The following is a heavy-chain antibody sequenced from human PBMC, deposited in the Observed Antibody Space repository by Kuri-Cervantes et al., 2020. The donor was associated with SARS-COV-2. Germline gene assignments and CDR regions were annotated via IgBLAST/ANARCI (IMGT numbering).Heavy chain of an antibody. V-gene: IGHV6-1*01. CDR2: TYYRSKWYN. CDR3: ARGGGSIDY. J-gene: IGHJ4*02. D-gene: IGHD5-12*01. Sequence: SQTLSLTCAISGDSVSSHSAAWSWIRQSPSRGLEWLGRTYYRSKWYNDYAVSVKSRISINSDTSKNQFSLHLNSVTPEDTAVYYCARGGGSIDYWGQGTLVTVSS. CDR1: GDSVSSHSAA.